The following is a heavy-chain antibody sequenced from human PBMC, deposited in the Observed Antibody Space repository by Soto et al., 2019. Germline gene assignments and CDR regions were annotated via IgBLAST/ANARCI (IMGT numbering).Heavy chain of an antibody. D-gene: IGHD1-26*01. V-gene: IGHV3-23*01. J-gene: IGHJ6*02. CDR1: GFTFSSYA. Sequence: GSLRLSCAASGFTFSSYAMSWVRQAPGKGLEWVSAISGSGGSTYYADSVKGRFTISRDNSKNTLYLQMNSLRAEDTAVYYCAKGYRNDYYYYGMDVWGQGTTVTVSS. CDR3: AKGYRNDYYYYGMDV. CDR2: ISGSGGST.